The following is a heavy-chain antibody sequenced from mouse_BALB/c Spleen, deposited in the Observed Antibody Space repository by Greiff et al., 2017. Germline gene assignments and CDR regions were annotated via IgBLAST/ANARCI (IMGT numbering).Heavy chain of an antibody. CDR2: ISYSGST. CDR3: ARGNHYYAMDY. J-gene: IGHJ4*01. D-gene: IGHD6-1*01. V-gene: IGHV3-8*02. CDR1: GDSFTSCY. Sequence: VKLMESGPSLVKPSQTLSLTCSVSGDSFTSCYWNWIRKFPGNKLEYIGYISYSGSTYYNPSLKSRISITRDTSKNQYYLQLNSVTTEDTATYYCARGNHYYAMDYWGQGTSVTVSS.